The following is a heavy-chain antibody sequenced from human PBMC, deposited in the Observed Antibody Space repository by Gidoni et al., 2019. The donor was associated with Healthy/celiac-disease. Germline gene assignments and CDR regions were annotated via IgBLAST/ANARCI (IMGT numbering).Heavy chain of an antibody. V-gene: IGHV3-21*01. CDR3: ARGLGLYYYDSSGSVDY. J-gene: IGHJ4*02. D-gene: IGHD3-22*01. Sequence: EVQLVESGGGLVKPGGSLRLSCAASGFTFSSYSMNWVRQAPGKGLEWVSSISSSSSYIYYADSVKGRFTISRDNAKNSLYLQMNSLRAEDTAVYYCARGLGLYYYDSSGSVDYWGQGTLVTVSS. CDR2: ISSSSSYI. CDR1: GFTFSSYS.